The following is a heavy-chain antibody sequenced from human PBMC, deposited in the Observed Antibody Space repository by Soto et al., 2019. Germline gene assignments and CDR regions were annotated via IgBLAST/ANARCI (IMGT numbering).Heavy chain of an antibody. CDR2: ISAYNGNT. CDR1: CFTFTSYG. Sequence: ASVKGSCKASCFTFTSYGISWVRQAPGQGLEWMGWISAYNGNTNYAQKLQGRVTMTTDTSTSTAYMELRSLRSDDTAVYYCARDRYSGYDRNFDYWGQGTLVTVSS. CDR3: ARDRYSGYDRNFDY. D-gene: IGHD5-12*01. V-gene: IGHV1-18*01. J-gene: IGHJ4*02.